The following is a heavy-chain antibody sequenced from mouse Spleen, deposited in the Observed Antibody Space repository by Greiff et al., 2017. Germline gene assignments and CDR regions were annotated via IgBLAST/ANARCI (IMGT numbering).Heavy chain of an antibody. Sequence: QVQLQQPGAELVRPGTSVKLSCKASGYTFTSYWMHWVKQRPGQGLEWIGVIDPSDSYTNYNQKFKGKATLTVDTSSSTAYMQLSSLTSEDSAVYYCARSGALTMIHYRYWYFDVWGTGTTVTVSS. CDR2: IDPSDSYT. CDR1: GYTFTSYW. D-gene: IGHD2-4*01. CDR3: ARSGALTMIHYRYWYFDV. J-gene: IGHJ1*03. V-gene: IGHV1-59*01.